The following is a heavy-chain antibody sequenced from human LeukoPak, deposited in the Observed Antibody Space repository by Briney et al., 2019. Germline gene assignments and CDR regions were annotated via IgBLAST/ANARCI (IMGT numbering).Heavy chain of an antibody. D-gene: IGHD6-13*01. CDR3: ARVNPHSSFDY. V-gene: IGHV4-31*03. CDR2: IYYSGST. J-gene: IGHJ4*02. CDR1: GGSISSGGYY. Sequence: PSETLSLTCTVSGGSISSGGYYWSWIRQHPGKGLEWIGYIYYSGSTYYNPSLKSRVTISVDTSKNQFSLKLSSVTAADTAVYYCARVNPHSSFDYWGQGTLVTVSS.